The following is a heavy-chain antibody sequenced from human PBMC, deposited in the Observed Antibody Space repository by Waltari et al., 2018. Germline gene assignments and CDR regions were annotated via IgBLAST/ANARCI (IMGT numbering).Heavy chain of an antibody. Sequence: QVQLAKSGGGLVKPGGSLRLSCAGSGFTFGDYYMGWIRQAPGKGLECVSFIRSSGSTTYYADSGKDRFTISRDNSNNSVSLQMHSLRVEDTALYYCARPQRGYYGMDVWGQGTTVTVAS. V-gene: IGHV3-11*01. J-gene: IGHJ6*02. CDR1: GFTFGDYY. CDR2: IRSSGSTT. CDR3: ARPQRGYYGMDV.